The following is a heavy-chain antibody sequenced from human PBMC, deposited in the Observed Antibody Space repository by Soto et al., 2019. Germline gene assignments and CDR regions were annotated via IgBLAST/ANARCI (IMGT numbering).Heavy chain of an antibody. D-gene: IGHD2-21*02. J-gene: IGHJ3*02. Sequence: GGSLRLSCAASGFTFSSYWMHWVRQAPGKGLVWVSRINSDGSSTSYADSVKGRFTISRDNAKNTLYLQMNSLRAEDTAVYYCASAYCGGACYDACDIWGQGKTVTVSS. V-gene: IGHV3-74*01. CDR1: GFTFSSYW. CDR3: ASAYCGGACYDACDI. CDR2: INSDGSST.